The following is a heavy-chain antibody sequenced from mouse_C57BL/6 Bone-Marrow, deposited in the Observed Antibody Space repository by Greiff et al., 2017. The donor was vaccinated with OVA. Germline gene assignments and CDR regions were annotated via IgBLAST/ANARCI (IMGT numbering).Heavy chain of an antibody. J-gene: IGHJ4*01. CDR1: GYSITSGYY. V-gene: IGHV3-6*01. Sequence: VQLKESGPGLVKPSQSLSLTCSVTGYSITSGYYWNWIRQFPGNKLEWMGYISYDGSNNYNPSLKNRISITRDTSKNQFFLKLNSVTTEDTATYYCARDGYGSSSYAMDYWGQGTSVTVSS. CDR2: ISYDGSN. D-gene: IGHD1-1*01. CDR3: ARDGYGSSSYAMDY.